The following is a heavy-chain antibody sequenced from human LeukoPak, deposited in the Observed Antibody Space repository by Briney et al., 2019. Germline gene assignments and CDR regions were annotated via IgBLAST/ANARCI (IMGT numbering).Heavy chain of an antibody. D-gene: IGHD7-27*01. Sequence: GESLKISCKGSGYSFTSYWIGWVRQMPGKGLEWMGIIYPGDSDTRYSASFRGQVTISVDKSISTAYLQWSGLKASDTAMYYCARRYPLTGDAFNIWGQGTMVTVSS. J-gene: IGHJ3*02. V-gene: IGHV5-51*01. CDR2: IYPGDSDT. CDR3: ARRYPLTGDAFNI. CDR1: GYSFTSYW.